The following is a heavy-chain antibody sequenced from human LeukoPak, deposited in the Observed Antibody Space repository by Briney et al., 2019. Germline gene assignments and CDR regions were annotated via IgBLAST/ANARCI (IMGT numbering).Heavy chain of an antibody. Sequence: GGSLRLSCAASGLTFRSHSMNSVRQAPGKGLEWVSSISSSSSYIYYADSVKGRFTNYRDNTKNPQYLQMNSLRAEDTAVYYCATREEGGIQLWGQGTLVTVSS. CDR1: GLTFRSHS. CDR3: ATREEGGIQL. CDR2: ISSSSSYI. V-gene: IGHV3-21*01. D-gene: IGHD5-18*01. J-gene: IGHJ4*02.